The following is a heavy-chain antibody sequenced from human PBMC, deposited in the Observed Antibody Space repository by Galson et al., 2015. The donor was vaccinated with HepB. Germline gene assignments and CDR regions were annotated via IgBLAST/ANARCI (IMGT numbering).Heavy chain of an antibody. CDR3: SRFSGYTFGHDFDY. J-gene: IGHJ4*02. V-gene: IGHV3-49*03. D-gene: IGHD5-18*01. CDR2: IRSKTYGGTT. CDR1: GFTFGDYA. Sequence: SLRLSCAASGFTFGDYAMSWFRQAPGKGLEWVGFIRSKTYGGTTEYAASVKGRFTISRDDSKSIAYLQMSSLKTEDTAAYYCSRFSGYTFGHDFDYWGQGTPVTVSS.